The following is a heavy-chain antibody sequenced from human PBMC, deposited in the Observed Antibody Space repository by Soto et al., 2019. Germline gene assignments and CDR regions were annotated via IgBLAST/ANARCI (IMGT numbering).Heavy chain of an antibody. D-gene: IGHD3-22*01. J-gene: IGHJ4*02. CDR1: GYTFTGYY. V-gene: IGHV1-2*02. Sequence: GASVKVSCKASGYTFTGYYMHWVRQAPGQGLEWMGWINPNSGGTNYAQKFQGRVTMTRDTSISTAYMELSRLRSDDTAVYYCARVDVSYYYDSSGYYNLEFRNYFDYWGQGTLVTVSS. CDR2: INPNSGGT. CDR3: ARVDVSYYYDSSGYYNLEFRNYFDY.